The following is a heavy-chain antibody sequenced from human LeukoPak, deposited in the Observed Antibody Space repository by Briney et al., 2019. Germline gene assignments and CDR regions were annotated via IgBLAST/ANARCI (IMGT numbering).Heavy chain of an antibody. V-gene: IGHV3-30*18. CDR2: ISYDGSNK. J-gene: IGHJ4*02. CDR3: AKAFGGRGEYYFDY. CDR1: GFTFSSYG. Sequence: PGGSLRLSCAASGFTFSSYGLHWVRQAPDKGLEWVAFISYDGSNKFYGDSVKGRFTISRDNSKNTLYLQMNSLRAEDTAVYYCAKAFGGRGEYYFDYWGQGTLVTVSS. D-gene: IGHD3-10*01.